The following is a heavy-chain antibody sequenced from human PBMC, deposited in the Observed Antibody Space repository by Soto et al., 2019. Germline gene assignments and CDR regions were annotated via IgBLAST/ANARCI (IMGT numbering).Heavy chain of an antibody. Sequence: QVQLVQSGAEVKKPGASVKDSCKASGYTFTSYYMHWVRQAPGQGLEWMGIINPSGGSTSYAQKFQGRVTMTRDTSTSTVYMELSSLRSDVTAVYYRARDNSGYGQFDYWGQGTLVTVSS. V-gene: IGHV1-46*01. CDR2: INPSGGST. D-gene: IGHD5-12*01. CDR1: GYTFTSYY. CDR3: ARDNSGYGQFDY. J-gene: IGHJ4*02.